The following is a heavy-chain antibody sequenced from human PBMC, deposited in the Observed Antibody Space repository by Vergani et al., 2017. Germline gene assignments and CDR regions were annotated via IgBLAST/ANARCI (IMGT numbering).Heavy chain of an antibody. J-gene: IGHJ4*02. CDR1: GFALNRHA. D-gene: IGHD2-2*02. Sequence: QVQLVESGGGVVQPGTSLRLSCVVSGFALNRHAMYWVRQAPGKGLGWVVGISFDGTNEYYPDLVKGRFTISRDIAKNTLYLQVRSLRLGDTGVYHCVRARGLCAGGRCYTEAWDYWGQGTPVTVSS. CDR3: VRARGLCAGGRCYTEAWDY. V-gene: IGHV3-30-3*01. CDR2: ISFDGTNE.